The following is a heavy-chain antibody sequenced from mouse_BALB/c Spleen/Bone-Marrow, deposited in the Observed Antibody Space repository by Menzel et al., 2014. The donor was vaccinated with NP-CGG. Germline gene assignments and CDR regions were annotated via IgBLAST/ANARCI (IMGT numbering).Heavy chain of an antibody. Sequence: VQLQQSGGGLVQPGESLKLSCESNEYEFPSHDMSWVRKTPEKRLELVAAINSDGGITNYPDTMERRFTISRDNTKKTLYLQMRSLRSEDTALYYCARHGFYYATDYWGQGTSVTVSS. CDR1: EYEFPSHD. CDR2: INSDGGIT. J-gene: IGHJ4*01. CDR3: ARHGFYYATDY. V-gene: IGHV5-2*01.